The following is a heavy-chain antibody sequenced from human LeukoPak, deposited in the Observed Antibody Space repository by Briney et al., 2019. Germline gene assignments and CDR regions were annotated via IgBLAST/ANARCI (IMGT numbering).Heavy chain of an antibody. J-gene: IGHJ6*03. CDR1: GGSFSGYY. V-gene: IGHV4-34*01. Sequence: KPSETLSLTCAVYGGSFSGYYWSWIRQPPGKGLEWIGEINHSGSTNYNPSLKSRVTISVDTSKNQFSLRVTSVTAADTAVYYCARGRGCSSTSCYTDYYYYMDVWGKGTTVTVSS. D-gene: IGHD2-2*02. CDR2: INHSGST. CDR3: ARGRGCSSTSCYTDYYYYMDV.